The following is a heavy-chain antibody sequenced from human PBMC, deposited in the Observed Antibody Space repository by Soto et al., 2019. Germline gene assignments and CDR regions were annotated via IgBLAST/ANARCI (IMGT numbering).Heavy chain of an antibody. V-gene: IGHV3-33*08. Sequence: QVQLVESGGCVVQPGGSLRLSCAASASIFKGHGMHWVRQAPGKGLEWVAIIRFDGSDEHYGDSVEGRFTISRDNSKNMLYLQMNSVRVEDTAVYYCARDGVGATTFFGFLDYWGQGTLVTVSS. D-gene: IGHD1-26*01. CDR3: ARDGVGATTFFGFLDY. CDR1: ASIFKGHG. J-gene: IGHJ4*02. CDR2: IRFDGSDE.